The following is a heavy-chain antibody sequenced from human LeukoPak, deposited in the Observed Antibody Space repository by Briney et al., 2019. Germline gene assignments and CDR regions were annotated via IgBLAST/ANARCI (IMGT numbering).Heavy chain of an antibody. CDR2: IRYDGGNK. D-gene: IGHD1-26*01. CDR1: AFTFRNYG. V-gene: IGHV3-30*02. Sequence: PGGSLRLSCAASAFTFRNYGMHWVRQAPGKGLEWVAFIRYDGGNKYYADSVKGRFTISRDNSKNTLYLQMNSLRAEDTAVYYCARVSIVGAYGDYWGQGTLVTVSS. CDR3: ARVSIVGAYGDY. J-gene: IGHJ4*02.